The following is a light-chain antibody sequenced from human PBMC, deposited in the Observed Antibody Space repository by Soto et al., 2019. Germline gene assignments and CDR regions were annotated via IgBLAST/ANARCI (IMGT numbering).Light chain of an antibody. Sequence: IQMTQSPSTLSGSVGDRVTITCRASQTISSWLAWYQQKPGKAPKLLIYAASTLQSGVPSRFSGSGSGTDFTLTISSLQPEDSAIYYCQQADTFPITFGQGTRLEIK. CDR3: QQADTFPIT. CDR1: QTISSW. CDR2: AAS. J-gene: IGKJ5*01. V-gene: IGKV1-12*01.